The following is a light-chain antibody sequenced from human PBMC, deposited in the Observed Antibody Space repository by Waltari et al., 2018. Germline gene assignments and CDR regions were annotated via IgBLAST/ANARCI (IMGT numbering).Light chain of an antibody. CDR3: QQRSNWPWT. J-gene: IGKJ1*01. CDR2: DAS. CDR1: QSVSSY. V-gene: IGKV3-11*01. Sequence: EIVFTQSPATLSLSPGERPTLSCRASQSVSSYLAWYQQKPGQAPRLLIYDASNRATGIPARFSGSGSGTDFTLTISSLEPEDFAVYYCQQRSNWPWTFGQGTKVEIK.